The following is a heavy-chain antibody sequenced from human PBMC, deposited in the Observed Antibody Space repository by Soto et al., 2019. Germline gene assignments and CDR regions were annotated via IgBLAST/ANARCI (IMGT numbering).Heavy chain of an antibody. Sequence: PGGSLRLSCAASGFTFSSYAMSWVRQAPGKGLEWVSAISGSGGSTYYADSVKGRFTISRDNSKNTLYLQMNSLRAEDTAVYYCAKDKGYCSGGSCQPYYFDYWGQGTLVTVSS. D-gene: IGHD2-15*01. CDR2: ISGSGGST. V-gene: IGHV3-23*01. J-gene: IGHJ4*02. CDR1: GFTFSSYA. CDR3: AKDKGYCSGGSCQPYYFDY.